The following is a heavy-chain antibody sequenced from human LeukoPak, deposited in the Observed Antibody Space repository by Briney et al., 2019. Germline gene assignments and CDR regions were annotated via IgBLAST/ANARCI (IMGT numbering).Heavy chain of an antibody. CDR3: AKVAKYYYGSETYYFFEH. D-gene: IGHD3-10*01. Sequence: GGSLRLSCAASGFTFSNYNMNWVRQAPGKAMEWVSSITSSGAYIFYADSVKGRFTISRDNAKNSLYLQMDSLGPEDTAVYYCAKVAKYYYGSETYYFFEHWGQGTPVTASS. V-gene: IGHV3-21*01. CDR1: GFTFSNYN. J-gene: IGHJ4*02. CDR2: ITSSGAYI.